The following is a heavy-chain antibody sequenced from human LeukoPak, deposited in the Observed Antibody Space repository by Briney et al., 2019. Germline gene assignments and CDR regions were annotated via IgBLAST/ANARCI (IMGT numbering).Heavy chain of an antibody. CDR2: INRNGGST. CDR3: ARNYHGSGSTAFDI. Sequence: GGSLRLSCAASGFTFDDYGMSWVRQAPGKGLEWVSGINRNGGSTGYGDSMKGRFTISRDNAKNSLYLQMNSLRVEDTALYHCARNYHGSGSTAFDIWGQGTMVTVSS. J-gene: IGHJ3*02. D-gene: IGHD3-10*01. CDR1: GFTFDDYG. V-gene: IGHV3-20*01.